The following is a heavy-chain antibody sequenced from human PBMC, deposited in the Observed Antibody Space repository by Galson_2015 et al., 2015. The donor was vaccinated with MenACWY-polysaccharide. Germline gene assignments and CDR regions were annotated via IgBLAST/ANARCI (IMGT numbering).Heavy chain of an antibody. CDR2: ISGGGGTT. J-gene: IGHJ4*02. D-gene: IGHD6-25*01. CDR1: GFTFSDYA. Sequence: SLRLSCAASGFTFSDYAMSWVRQAPGKGLEWVSSISGGGGTTYYADSVTGRLTISKDNSKNTVYLQMNSLRVEDTALYYCAKRPGIGPAAASLDFWAQATLVTGSS. CDR3: AKRPGIGPAAASLDF. V-gene: IGHV3-23*01.